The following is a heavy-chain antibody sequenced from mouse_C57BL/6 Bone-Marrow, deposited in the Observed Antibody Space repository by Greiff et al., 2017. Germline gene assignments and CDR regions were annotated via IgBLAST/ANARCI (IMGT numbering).Heavy chain of an antibody. V-gene: IGHV14-4*01. D-gene: IGHD1-1*01. CDR2: IDPENGDT. CDR3: TPNTTVVVDY. Sequence: EVQVVEPGAELVRPGASVKLSCTASGFNIKDDYMHWVKQRPEQGLEWIGRIDPENGDTEYASKFQGKATITADTSSNTAYLQLSSLTSEDTAVYYCTPNTTVVVDYWGQGTTLTVSS. CDR1: GFNIKDDY. J-gene: IGHJ2*01.